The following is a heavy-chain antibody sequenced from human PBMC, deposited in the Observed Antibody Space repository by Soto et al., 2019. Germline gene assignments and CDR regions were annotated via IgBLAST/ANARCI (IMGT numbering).Heavy chain of an antibody. V-gene: IGHV1-69*13. Sequence: SVKVSCKASGYTFTNYGISWVRQAPGQGLEWLGRIIPIFGSANYAQKFQGRVTITADESTTTAYMELSSLRSDDTAVYYCAKDGGKDGYFGNWFDPWGQGTLVTVS. CDR3: AKDGGKDGYFGNWFDP. CDR2: IIPIFGSA. CDR1: GYTFTNYG. D-gene: IGHD5-12*01. J-gene: IGHJ5*02.